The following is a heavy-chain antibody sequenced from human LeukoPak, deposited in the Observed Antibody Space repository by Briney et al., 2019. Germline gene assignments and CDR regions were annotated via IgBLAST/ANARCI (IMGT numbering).Heavy chain of an antibody. D-gene: IGHD3-16*02. CDR2: IKQDGSEK. Sequence: GGSLRLSCAASGFTFSSYWMSWVRQAPGKGLEWVANIKQDGSEKYYVDSVKGRFTISRDNAKNSLYLQMNSLRVEDTAVYYCARERAYDYVWGSYRYTGYFDYWGQGTLVTVSS. CDR1: GFTFSSYW. V-gene: IGHV3-7*01. J-gene: IGHJ4*02. CDR3: ARERAYDYVWGSYRYTGYFDY.